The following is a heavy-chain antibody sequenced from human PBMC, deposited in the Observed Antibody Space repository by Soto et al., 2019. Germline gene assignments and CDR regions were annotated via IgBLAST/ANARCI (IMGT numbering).Heavy chain of an antibody. CDR3: AREQQLVPGFYRYYGMDV. D-gene: IGHD6-13*01. J-gene: IGHJ6*02. CDR2: ISYDGSNK. Sequence: PGGSLRLSCAASGFTFSSYAMHWVRQAPGKGLEWVAVISYDGSNKYYADSVKGRFTISRDNSKNTLYLQMNSLRAEDTAVYYCAREQQLVPGFYRYYGMDVWGQGTTVTVSS. CDR1: GFTFSSYA. V-gene: IGHV3-30-3*01.